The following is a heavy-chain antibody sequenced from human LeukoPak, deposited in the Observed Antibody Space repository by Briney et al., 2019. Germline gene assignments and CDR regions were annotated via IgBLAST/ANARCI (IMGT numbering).Heavy chain of an antibody. CDR2: ILYDGSNK. D-gene: IGHD3-10*01. CDR3: AKKICSSGTYSGMDV. CDR1: EFTFSSYD. Sequence: GGSLRLSCAASEFTFSSYDIHWVRQAPGKGLEWVTIILYDGSNKYYADSVKGRFTISRDNSKNTVYLQMNSLTAEDTAVYYCAKKICSSGTYSGMDVWGQGTTVTVSS. J-gene: IGHJ6*02. V-gene: IGHV3-33*06.